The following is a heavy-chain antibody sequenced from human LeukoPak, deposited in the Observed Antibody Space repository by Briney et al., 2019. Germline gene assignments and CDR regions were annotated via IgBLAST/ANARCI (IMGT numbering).Heavy chain of an antibody. D-gene: IGHD5-18*01. CDR3: ARSQTPIQL. J-gene: IGHJ4*02. V-gene: IGHV3-30-3*01. CDR2: ISYDGSNK. CDR1: GFTFSSYA. Sequence: GRSLRLSCAASGFTFSSYAMHWVRQAPGKRLEWVAVISYDGSNKYYADSVKGRFTISRDNSKNTLYLQMNSLRAEDTAVYYCARSQTPIQLWGQGTLVTVSS.